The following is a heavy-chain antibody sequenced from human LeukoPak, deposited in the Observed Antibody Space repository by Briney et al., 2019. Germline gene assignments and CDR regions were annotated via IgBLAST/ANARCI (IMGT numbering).Heavy chain of an antibody. J-gene: IGHJ4*02. V-gene: IGHV4-34*01. Sequence: SETLSLTCAVYGGSFRGYYWSWIRQPPGKGLEWIGEINHSGSTNYNPSVKSRVTISVDTSKNQFSLKLSSVTAADTAVYYCARVLYYYDSSPADYWGQGTLVTVSS. CDR2: INHSGST. D-gene: IGHD3-22*01. CDR3: ARVLYYYDSSPADY. CDR1: GGSFRGYY.